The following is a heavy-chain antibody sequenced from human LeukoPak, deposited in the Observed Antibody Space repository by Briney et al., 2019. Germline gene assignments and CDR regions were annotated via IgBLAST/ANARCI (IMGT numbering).Heavy chain of an antibody. J-gene: IGHJ4*02. CDR2: INSGGHFI. V-gene: IGHV3-21*01. CDR3: ARAFVYSSGRLFDY. CDR1: GFTFSSYG. Sequence: GGSLRLSCAASGFTFSSYGMHWVRQAPGKGLEWVSSINSGGHFIYYADSVKGRFTISRDIAKNSVYLQMNSLRAEDTAVYFCARAFVYSSGRLFDYWGQGTLVTVSS. D-gene: IGHD6-19*01.